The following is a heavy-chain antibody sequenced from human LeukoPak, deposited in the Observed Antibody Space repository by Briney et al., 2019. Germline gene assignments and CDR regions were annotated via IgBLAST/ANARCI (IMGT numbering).Heavy chain of an antibody. CDR1: GGSISGYY. Sequence: SETLSLTCTVSGGSISGYYWSWIRQPPGKGLEWIGYIYYSGSTNYNPSLKSRVTISVDTSKNQFSLKLSSVTAADTAVYYCARVNYYDSSGYFDYWGQGTLVTVSS. J-gene: IGHJ4*02. CDR3: ARVNYYDSSGYFDY. D-gene: IGHD3-22*01. CDR2: IYYSGST. V-gene: IGHV4-59*01.